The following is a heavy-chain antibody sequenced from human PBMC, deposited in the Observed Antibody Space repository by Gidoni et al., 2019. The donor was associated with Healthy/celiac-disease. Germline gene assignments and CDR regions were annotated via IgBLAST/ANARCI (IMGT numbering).Heavy chain of an antibody. CDR1: GFTFSSYW. J-gene: IGHJ4*02. D-gene: IGHD2-15*01. CDR2: IKQDGSEK. V-gene: IGHV3-7*03. Sequence: EVQLVESGGGLVQPGGSLRLSCAASGFTFSSYWMSWVRQAPGKGLEWVANIKQDGSEKYYVDSVKGRFTISRDNAKNSLYLQMNSLRAEDTAVYYCARDTIVVVVAHTGGIDYWGQGTLVTVSS. CDR3: ARDTIVVVVAHTGGIDY.